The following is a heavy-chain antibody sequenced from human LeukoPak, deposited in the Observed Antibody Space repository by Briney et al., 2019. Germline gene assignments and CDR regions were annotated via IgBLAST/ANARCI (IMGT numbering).Heavy chain of an antibody. CDR2: ISAYNGNT. Sequence: ASVKVSCKSSGYTFTIYGISWVRQAPGQGLEWMGWISAYNGNTDYAQNLQGRVTMTTDTSTSTAFMDLRGLTSDDTAVYYCARDQNYDILTGLGYWGQGTLVTVSS. D-gene: IGHD3-9*01. CDR3: ARDQNYDILTGLGY. J-gene: IGHJ4*02. CDR1: GYTFTIYG. V-gene: IGHV1-18*01.